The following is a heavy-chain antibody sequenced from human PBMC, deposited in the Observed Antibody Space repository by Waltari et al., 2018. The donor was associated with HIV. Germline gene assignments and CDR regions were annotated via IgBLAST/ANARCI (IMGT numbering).Heavy chain of an antibody. D-gene: IGHD1-26*01. Sequence: EVHLMESGGGLVKPGRSLRLSCRGSGFTFGDYGLSWFRQAPGKGREWVGFSTSEAYGGTAEYAASVTGRFTSSREDSKSTAYMQMNRLESEDTGVYFCSRPSGPLHSYGMDVWGQGTTVIVSS. CDR1: GFTFGDYG. CDR3: SRPSGPLHSYGMDV. J-gene: IGHJ6*02. CDR2: STSEAYGGTA. V-gene: IGHV3-49*05.